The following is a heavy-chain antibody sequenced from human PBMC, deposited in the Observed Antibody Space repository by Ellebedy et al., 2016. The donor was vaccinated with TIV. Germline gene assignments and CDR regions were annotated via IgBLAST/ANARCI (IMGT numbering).Heavy chain of an antibody. Sequence: SETLSLTCTVSSGSISSYYWSWIRQPAGKGLEWIGYIYYSGSTNYNPSLKSRVTISIDTSQNHFSLKLTSVTAADTAVYYCARQGDFYASGNFPYFDSWGHGTVITVS. V-gene: IGHV4-59*08. J-gene: IGHJ4*01. D-gene: IGHD2/OR15-2a*01. CDR2: IYYSGST. CDR1: SGSISSYY. CDR3: ARQGDFYASGNFPYFDS.